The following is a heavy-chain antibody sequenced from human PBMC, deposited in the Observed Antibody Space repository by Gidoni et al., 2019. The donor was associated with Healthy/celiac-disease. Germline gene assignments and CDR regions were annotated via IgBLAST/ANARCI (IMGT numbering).Heavy chain of an antibody. J-gene: IGHJ6*03. CDR1: GFTFSSYG. D-gene: IGHD6-13*01. CDR2: ISYDGSNK. CDR3: AKDLIAAAGYYYYYMDV. Sequence: QVQLVESGGGVVQPGRSLRLSCAASGFTFSSYGMHWVRQAPGKGLEWVAVISYDGSNKYYADSVKGRFTISRDNSKNTLYLQMNSLRAEDTAVYYCAKDLIAAAGYYYYYMDVWGKGTTVTVSS. V-gene: IGHV3-30*18.